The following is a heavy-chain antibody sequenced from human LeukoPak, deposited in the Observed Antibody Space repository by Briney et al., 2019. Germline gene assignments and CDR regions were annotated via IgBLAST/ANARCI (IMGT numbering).Heavy chain of an antibody. CDR3: ARGRRGSGSFVGGYFDY. J-gene: IGHJ4*02. CDR2: ISSSSNTI. CDR1: GFTFSSYS. V-gene: IGHV3-48*02. D-gene: IGHD3-10*01. Sequence: GGSLRLSCAASGFTFSSYSMNWVRQALGKGLEWVSYISSSSNTIYYADSVKGRFTISRDNAKNSLYLQMNSLRDEDTAVYYCARGRRGSGSFVGGYFDYWGQGTLVTVSS.